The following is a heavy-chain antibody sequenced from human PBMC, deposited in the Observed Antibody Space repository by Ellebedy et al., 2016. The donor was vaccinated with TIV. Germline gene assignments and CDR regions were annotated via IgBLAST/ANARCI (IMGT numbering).Heavy chain of an antibody. V-gene: IGHV1-18*04. CDR1: GYPFPNYG. D-gene: IGHD2-15*01. Sequence: AASVKVSCKASGYPFPNYGVGWVRQAPGQGLEWVGWISAYNGNTKYGQKFQGRISLTTDTSMGTAYMELRSLRSDDTGVYFCARDVPADAAALLDYWGQGTRVTVSS. CDR3: ARDVPADAAALLDY. J-gene: IGHJ4*02. CDR2: ISAYNGNT.